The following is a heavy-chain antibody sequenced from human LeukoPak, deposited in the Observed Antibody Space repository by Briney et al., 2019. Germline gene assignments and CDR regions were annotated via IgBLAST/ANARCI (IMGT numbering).Heavy chain of an antibody. CDR1: GGTFSSYA. CDR2: IIPIFGTA. D-gene: IGHD5-24*01. Sequence: ASVKVSCKASGGTFSSYAISWVRQAPGQGLEWMGGIIPIFGTANYAQKFQGRVTMTRDTSTSTVYMELSSLRSEDTAVYYCAREDGTLHYYYYGMDVWGQGTTVTVSS. V-gene: IGHV1-69*05. CDR3: AREDGTLHYYYYGMDV. J-gene: IGHJ6*02.